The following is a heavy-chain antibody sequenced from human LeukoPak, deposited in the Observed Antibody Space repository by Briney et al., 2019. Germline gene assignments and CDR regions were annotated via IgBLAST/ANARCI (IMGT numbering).Heavy chain of an antibody. Sequence: GGSLRLSCAASGFTFSSYAMSWVRQAPGKGLEWVSAISGSGGSTYYADSVKGRFTISRDNAKNSLYLQMNSLRAEDTALYYCAKVGYSYGFDYWGQGTLVTVSS. CDR3: AKVGYSYGFDY. V-gene: IGHV3-23*01. CDR1: GFTFSSYA. D-gene: IGHD5-18*01. J-gene: IGHJ4*02. CDR2: ISGSGGST.